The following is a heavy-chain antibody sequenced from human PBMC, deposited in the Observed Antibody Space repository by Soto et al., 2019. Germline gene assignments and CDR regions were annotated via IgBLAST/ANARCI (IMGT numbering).Heavy chain of an antibody. CDR2: IWYDGSNK. CDR3: ARDDRRGVVPAPRH. J-gene: IGHJ4*02. V-gene: IGHV3-33*01. CDR1: GFTFSSYG. D-gene: IGHD2-2*01. Sequence: QVQLAESGGGVVQPGRSLRLSCAASGFTFSSYGMHWVRQAPGKGLEWVAVIWYDGSNKYYADSVKGRFTISRDNSKNTLYLQMNSLRAEDTAVYYCARDDRRGVVPAPRHWGQGTLVTVSS.